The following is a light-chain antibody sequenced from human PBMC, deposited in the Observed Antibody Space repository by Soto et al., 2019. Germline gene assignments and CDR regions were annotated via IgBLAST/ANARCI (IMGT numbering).Light chain of an antibody. CDR2: KVS. Sequence: DLVMTQTPLSSPVTLGQPASISCRSSQNLVGSDGNSYLSWLQQRPGQSPRLLIYKVSHRFSGVPDRFSGSGAGTDFTLKISRVEADDVGVYYCMQTSQFPRTFGQGTKVEIK. V-gene: IGKV2-24*01. J-gene: IGKJ1*01. CDR1: QNLVGSDGNSY. CDR3: MQTSQFPRT.